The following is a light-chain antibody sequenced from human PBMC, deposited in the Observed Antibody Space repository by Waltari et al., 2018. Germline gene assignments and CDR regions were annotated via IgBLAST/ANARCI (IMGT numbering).Light chain of an antibody. Sequence: QSALTQPASVSGSPGQSITISCTGTSSDVGGYNYVSWYQHHPDKAPKLIIYEVRYRPSGVSKRFSASKSGNTASLTISGLQAEDEADCYCSSYTTPGPVVFGGGTKLTVL. CDR1: SSDVGGYNY. CDR3: SSYTTPGPVV. CDR2: EVR. V-gene: IGLV2-14*01. J-gene: IGLJ3*02.